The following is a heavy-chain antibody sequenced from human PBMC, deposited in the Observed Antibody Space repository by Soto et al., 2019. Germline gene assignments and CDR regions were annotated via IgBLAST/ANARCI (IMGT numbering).Heavy chain of an antibody. Sequence: QLQLQESGSGLVKPSQTLSLTCAVSGGSISSGGYSWSWIRQPPGKGLEWIGYIYHSGSTYYNPSLMGRVTISVDRANTPYSLKLRSVTPADTAVYYCAAGGGPPPYYWGQGTLVTVSS. CDR1: GGSISSGGYS. V-gene: IGHV4-30-2*01. CDR3: AAGGGPPPYY. CDR2: IYHSGST. D-gene: IGHD1-26*01. J-gene: IGHJ4*02.